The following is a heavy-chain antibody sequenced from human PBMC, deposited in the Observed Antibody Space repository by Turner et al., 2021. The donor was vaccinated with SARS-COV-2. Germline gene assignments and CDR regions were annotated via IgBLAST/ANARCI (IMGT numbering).Heavy chain of an antibody. D-gene: IGHD3-22*01. Sequence: VQLVESGGGLVKPGGSLSLSCAASGFTFSSYTMYWVRQAPGTGLEWVSSISSSSSYIYYADSVKGRFTISRDNAKNSLYLQMNSLRAEDTAVYYCARGTYYYDSSVYSGTNWFDPWGQGTLVTVSS. V-gene: IGHV3-21*01. CDR1: GFTFSSYT. J-gene: IGHJ5*02. CDR3: ARGTYYYDSSVYSGTNWFDP. CDR2: ISSSSSYI.